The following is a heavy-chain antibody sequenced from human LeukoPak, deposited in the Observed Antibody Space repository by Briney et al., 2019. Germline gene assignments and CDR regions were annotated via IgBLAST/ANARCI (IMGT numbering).Heavy chain of an antibody. J-gene: IGHJ6*02. Sequence: SQTLSLTCTVSGGSISSGSYYWSWIRQPAGKGLEWIGRIYTSGSTNYNPSLKSRVTISVDTSKNQFSLKLSSVTAADTAVYYCAREVEHDSWSGYLNYYYGMDVWGQGTTVTVSS. V-gene: IGHV4-61*02. CDR2: IYTSGST. CDR1: GGSISSGSYY. CDR3: AREVEHDSWSGYLNYYYGMDV. D-gene: IGHD3-3*01.